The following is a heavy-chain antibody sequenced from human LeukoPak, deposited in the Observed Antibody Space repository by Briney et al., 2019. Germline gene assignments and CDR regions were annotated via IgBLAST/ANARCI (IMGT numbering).Heavy chain of an antibody. Sequence: ASVKVSCKASGYTFTSYGISWVRQAPGQGFEWMTWINTYNGNTNYAQKLQGRVTMTTDTSTSTAYMELRSLRSDDTAVYYCARADSSIATRLSRSSNFNYYYYMDVWGKGTTVTVSS. CDR2: INTYNGNT. J-gene: IGHJ6*03. CDR3: ARADSSIATRLSRSSNFNYYYYMDV. CDR1: GYTFTSYG. V-gene: IGHV1-18*01. D-gene: IGHD6-6*01.